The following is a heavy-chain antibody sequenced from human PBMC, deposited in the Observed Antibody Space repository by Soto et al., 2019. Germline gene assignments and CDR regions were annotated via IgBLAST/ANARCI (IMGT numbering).Heavy chain of an antibody. D-gene: IGHD6-25*01. CDR3: VRVWRLVGRYGMDV. J-gene: IGHJ6*02. CDR1: GFIFSGYY. Sequence: GGSLRLSCVGPGFIFSGYYMNWVRQAPGKGLEWVSSISGGSAYIYYADSVKGRFTISRDNAKNSLYLEMNSLRVEDTAVYYCVRVWRLVGRYGMDVWGQGTTVTVS. CDR2: ISGGSAYI. V-gene: IGHV3-21*01.